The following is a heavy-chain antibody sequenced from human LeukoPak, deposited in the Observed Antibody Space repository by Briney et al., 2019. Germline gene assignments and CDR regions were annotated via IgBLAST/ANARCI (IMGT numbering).Heavy chain of an antibody. J-gene: IGHJ4*02. Sequence: KPSETLSLTCTVSGGSISSYYWSWVRQPPGKGLEWIGEIYHSGSTNYNPSLESRVTISVDKSKNQFSLKLSSVTAADTAVYYCARDSYYYDSSGSFDYWGQGTLVTVSS. CDR1: GGSISSYY. D-gene: IGHD3-22*01. V-gene: IGHV4-4*02. CDR3: ARDSYYYDSSGSFDY. CDR2: IYHSGST.